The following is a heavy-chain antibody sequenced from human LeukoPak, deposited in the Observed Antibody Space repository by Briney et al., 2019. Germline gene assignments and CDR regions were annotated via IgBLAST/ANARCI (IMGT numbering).Heavy chain of an antibody. V-gene: IGHV3-7*03. J-gene: IGHJ4*02. CDR3: AKGAYYDFWSGFDY. Sequence: GGSLRLSCTTSGFFFSGYWMSWVRQAPGKGLEWVANIHQDGRERYYADSVKGRFTISRDNAKSSLYLQMNSLRAEDMALYYCAKGAYYDFWSGFDYWGQGTLVTVSS. CDR1: GFFFSGYW. D-gene: IGHD3-3*01. CDR2: IHQDGRER.